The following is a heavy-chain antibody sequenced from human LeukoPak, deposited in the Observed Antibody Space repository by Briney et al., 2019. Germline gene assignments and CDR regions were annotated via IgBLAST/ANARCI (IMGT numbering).Heavy chain of an antibody. V-gene: IGHV3-21*01. CDR3: ARDPYSSGWYKDAFDI. Sequence: PGESLRLSCAASGFTFSSYSMNWVRQAPGKGLEWVSSISGSSSYINYADSVKGRFTIPRDNAQNSLFLQLNSLRAEDTAVYYCARDPYSSGWYKDAFDIWGRGTMVTVSS. CDR1: GFTFSSYS. D-gene: IGHD6-19*01. CDR2: ISGSSSYI. J-gene: IGHJ3*02.